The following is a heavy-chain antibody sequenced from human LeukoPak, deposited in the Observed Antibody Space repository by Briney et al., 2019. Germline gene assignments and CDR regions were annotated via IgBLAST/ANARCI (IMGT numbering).Heavy chain of an antibody. CDR3: ARDPGIQLWVIGSYFDY. Sequence: GSSVKVSCKASGGTFSSYAISWVRQAPGQGLEWMGIINPSGGSTSYAQKFQGRVTMTRDTSTSTVYMELSSLRSEDTAVYYCARDPGIQLWVIGSYFDYSGQGTLVTVSS. V-gene: IGHV1-46*01. CDR2: INPSGGST. J-gene: IGHJ4*02. D-gene: IGHD5-18*01. CDR1: GGTFSSYA.